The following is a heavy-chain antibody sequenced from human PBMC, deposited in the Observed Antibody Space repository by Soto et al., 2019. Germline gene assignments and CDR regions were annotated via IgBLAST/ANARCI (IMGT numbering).Heavy chain of an antibody. J-gene: IGHJ6*02. Sequence: SVKVSCKASGYTFTSYDINWVRQARGQRLEWIGWIVVGSGNTNYAQKFQERVTITRDMSTSTAYMELSSLRSEDTAVYYCAADPGYCISTSCRAGDYYYYGMDVWGQGTTVTVSS. CDR1: GYTFTSYD. D-gene: IGHD2-2*01. CDR2: IVVGSGNT. CDR3: AADPGYCISTSCRAGDYYYYGMDV. V-gene: IGHV1-58*02.